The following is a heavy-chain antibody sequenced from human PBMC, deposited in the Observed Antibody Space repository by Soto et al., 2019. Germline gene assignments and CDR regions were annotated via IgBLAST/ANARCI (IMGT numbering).Heavy chain of an antibody. D-gene: IGHD3-9*01. Sequence: QVKLVESGGGVVQPGRSLRLSCAASGFTFTDYAMHWVRQAPGKGLEWVAFISYDGSNKYFADSVKGRFTISRDNSKNTLYLHMNSLRAEDTAVYCCAREPPPTSTGLVDYWGQGTLVTVSS. V-gene: IGHV3-30-3*01. CDR3: AREPPPTSTGLVDY. CDR1: GFTFTDYA. CDR2: ISYDGSNK. J-gene: IGHJ4*02.